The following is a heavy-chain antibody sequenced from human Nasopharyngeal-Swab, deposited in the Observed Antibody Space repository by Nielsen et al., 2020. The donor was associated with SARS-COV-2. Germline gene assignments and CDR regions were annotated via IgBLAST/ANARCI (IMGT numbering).Heavy chain of an antibody. CDR2: IYWDDDK. D-gene: IGHD6-19*01. CDR3: ARTSTLTTYSSGWNDAFDI. Sequence: REAPGKAREWLARIYWDDDKFYSTSLKTRLTISKDTSKNQVVLTMTNMDPVDTATYYCARTSTLTTYSSGWNDAFDIWGQGTMVTVSS. J-gene: IGHJ3*02. V-gene: IGHV2-70*04.